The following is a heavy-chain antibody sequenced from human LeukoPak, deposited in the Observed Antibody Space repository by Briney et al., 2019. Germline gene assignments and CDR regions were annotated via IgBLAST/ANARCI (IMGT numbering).Heavy chain of an antibody. V-gene: IGHV3-74*01. J-gene: IGHJ2*01. D-gene: IGHD1-26*01. CDR2: INSEGKTT. CDR1: GFTFSSNW. CDR3: ARDPGSSSHDWYFDL. Sequence: GGSLRLSCAASGFTFSSNWMHWVRQIPGKGPVWVSRINSEGKTTHYADFVRGRFTISRDNAKNTLYLQMHSLRAEDTAVYYCARDPGSSSHDWYFDLWGRGTLVTVSS.